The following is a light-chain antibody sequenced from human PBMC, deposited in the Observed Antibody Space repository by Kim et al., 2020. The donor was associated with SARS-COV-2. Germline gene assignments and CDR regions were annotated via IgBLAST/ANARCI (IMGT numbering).Light chain of an antibody. V-gene: IGLV3-1*01. CDR1: KLGDKY. CDR2: QDS. J-gene: IGLJ2*01. CDR3: QAWDSSNVV. Sequence: VAPRQTARITCSGDKLGDKYACWYQQKPGQSPILVIYQDSKRPSGIPERFSGSNSGNTATLTISGTQAMDEAAYYCQAWDSSNVVFGGGTQLTVL.